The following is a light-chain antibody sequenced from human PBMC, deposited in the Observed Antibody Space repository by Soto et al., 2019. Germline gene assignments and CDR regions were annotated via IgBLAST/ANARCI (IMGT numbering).Light chain of an antibody. CDR3: SLYTSENAYV. J-gene: IGLJ1*01. CDR1: STDFVSYSR. Sequence: QSVLTQPPSVSGSPGQSVTISCTGTSTDFVSYSRVSWYQQPPGTAPKLMIYEVSKRPSGVPDRFSGSKSGNTASLTISGLQAAEEADYYCSLYTSENAYVFGTGTKVTVL. CDR2: EVS. V-gene: IGLV2-18*01.